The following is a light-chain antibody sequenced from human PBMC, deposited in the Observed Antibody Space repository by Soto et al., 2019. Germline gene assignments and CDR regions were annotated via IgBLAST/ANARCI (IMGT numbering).Light chain of an antibody. CDR3: QQRSNWPRT. CDR1: QSVSSN. Sequence: EIVMTQSPATLSVSPGERATLSCRASQSVSSNLAWYQQKPGQAPRLLIYGASSRAPGIPDRFSGSGSGTDFTLTISSLEPEDFAVYYCQQRSNWPRTFGQGTKVDIK. V-gene: IGKV3-11*01. J-gene: IGKJ1*01. CDR2: GAS.